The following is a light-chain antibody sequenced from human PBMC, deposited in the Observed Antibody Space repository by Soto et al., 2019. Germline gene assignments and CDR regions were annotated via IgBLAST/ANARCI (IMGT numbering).Light chain of an antibody. J-gene: IGKJ4*01. CDR2: GAS. Sequence: EVRIAQSPATLSVSPGDRATLSCRASQNVNTNLAWYQQQPGQAPRLLIFGASTWATGIPARFSGSGSGTKFTLTISSLQPEDFAVYYCQQYNTWPLTFGGGTKVDIK. V-gene: IGKV3-15*01. CDR1: QNVNTN. CDR3: QQYNTWPLT.